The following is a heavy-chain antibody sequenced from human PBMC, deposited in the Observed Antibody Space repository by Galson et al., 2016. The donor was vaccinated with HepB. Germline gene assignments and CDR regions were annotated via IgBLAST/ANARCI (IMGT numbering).Heavy chain of an antibody. J-gene: IGHJ4*02. CDR1: GGSINSGGYS. Sequence: ETLSLTCTVSGGSINSGGYSWTWIRQPPGKGLEWVASISSVSTHTYYADSLRGRFTISRDNAQSSLYLQINSLRAEDTAVYYCAREYSRRSGLDLWGQGTLVTVSS. CDR2: ISSVSTHT. V-gene: IGHV3-21*06. D-gene: IGHD3-3*01. CDR3: AREYSRRSGLDL.